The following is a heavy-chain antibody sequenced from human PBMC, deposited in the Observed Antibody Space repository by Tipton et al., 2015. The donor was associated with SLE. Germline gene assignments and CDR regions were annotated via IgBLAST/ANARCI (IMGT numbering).Heavy chain of an antibody. CDR1: SGSVSSGAYY. J-gene: IGHJ4*02. CDR2: FYYGKST. CDR3: ARLISAYDCNFDY. D-gene: IGHD5-12*01. V-gene: IGHV4-39*07. Sequence: TLSLTCTVSSGSVSSGAYYWSWIRQHPGKGLEWIGSFYYGKSTFYNPSLKSRVSISVDTSTDRLFLNLISVTAADTALYYCARLISAYDCNFDYWGQGTLVTVSS.